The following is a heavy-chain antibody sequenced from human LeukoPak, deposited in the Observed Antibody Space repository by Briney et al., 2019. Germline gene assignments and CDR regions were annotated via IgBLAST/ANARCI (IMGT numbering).Heavy chain of an antibody. CDR2: ISSGANHI. V-gene: IGHV3-21*04. CDR1: GFTFNTFT. Sequence: PGGSLRLSCAASGFTFNTFTMTWVRQAPGKGLEWVASISSGANHIYYADSVKGRLTISRDNAKTSLYLQMTSLRVEDTAVYYCARDYYDSMAFDYWGQGILVTVSS. CDR3: ARDYYDSMAFDY. D-gene: IGHD3-22*01. J-gene: IGHJ4*02.